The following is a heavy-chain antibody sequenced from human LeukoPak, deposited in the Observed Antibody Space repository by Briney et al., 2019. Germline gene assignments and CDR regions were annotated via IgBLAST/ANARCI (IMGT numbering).Heavy chain of an antibody. Sequence: GGSLRLSCAAPGFTFSDAWMSWVRQAPGKGLEWVGRIKSKTDGGTTDFAAPVKGRFTISRDDSKNTLYLQMNSLTTEDTAVYYCTTNQSPGDYHLLMNWFFALWGRGTLVTVSS. V-gene: IGHV3-15*01. CDR3: TTNQSPGDYHLLMNWFFAL. CDR2: IKSKTDGGTT. D-gene: IGHD2-2*01. J-gene: IGHJ2*01. CDR1: GFTFSDAW.